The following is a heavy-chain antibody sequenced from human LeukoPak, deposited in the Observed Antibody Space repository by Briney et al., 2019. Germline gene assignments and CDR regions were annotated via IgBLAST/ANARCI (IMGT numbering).Heavy chain of an antibody. Sequence: GGSLGLSCAASGFTFSSYAMNWVRQAPGKGLEWVSSISSSSSYIYYADSVKGRFTISRDNAKNSLYLQMNSLRAEDTAVYYCARAHSGYDLVWFDPWGQGTLVTVSS. CDR3: ARAHSGYDLVWFDP. D-gene: IGHD5-12*01. V-gene: IGHV3-21*01. CDR1: GFTFSSYA. J-gene: IGHJ5*02. CDR2: ISSSSSYI.